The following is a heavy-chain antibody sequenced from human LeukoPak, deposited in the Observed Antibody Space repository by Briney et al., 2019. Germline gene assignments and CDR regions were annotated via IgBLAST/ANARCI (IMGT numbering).Heavy chain of an antibody. CDR1: GYTFTSYY. D-gene: IGHD2-2*02. CDR2: INPSGSST. J-gene: IGHJ5*02. Sequence: ASVKVSCKASGYTFTSYYMHWVRQAPGQGLEWMGIINPSGSSTSYAHKFQGRVTMARDMSTSTVYMELSSLRSEDTDVYYCARGSIVVVVPAAISAYNWFDPWGQGTLVTVSS. CDR3: ARGSIVVVVPAAISAYNWFDP. V-gene: IGHV1-46*01.